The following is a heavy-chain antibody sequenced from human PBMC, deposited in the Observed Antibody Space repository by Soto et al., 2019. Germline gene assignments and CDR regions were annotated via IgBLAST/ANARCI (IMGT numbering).Heavy chain of an antibody. D-gene: IGHD2-21*02. Sequence: QVQLVQSGAEVTKPGASVKLSCKASGYTFTRYYIHWVRQAPGQGLEWVAMINPGGGRTKNAQMFQGRVTLTRDTSTGTVDKELSSLTSADTDVYYCARGPSCGGDCYIFDYWGQGSLVTVSS. J-gene: IGHJ4*02. V-gene: IGHV1-46*01. CDR3: ARGPSCGGDCYIFDY. CDR2: INPGGGRT. CDR1: GYTFTRYY.